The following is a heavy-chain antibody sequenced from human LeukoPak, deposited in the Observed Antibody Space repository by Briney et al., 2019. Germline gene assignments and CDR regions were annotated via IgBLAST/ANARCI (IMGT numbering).Heavy chain of an antibody. CDR1: GDSISSCY. CDR2: IYYSGST. CDR3: ARRYCSGGSCSSFDY. V-gene: IGHV4-59*01. Sequence: SETLSLTCTVSGDSISSCYWSWIRQPPGKGLEWIGYIYYSGSTNYNPSLKSRVTISVDTSKNQFSLKLSSVTAADTAVYYCARRYCSGGSCSSFDYWGQGTLVTVSS. J-gene: IGHJ4*02. D-gene: IGHD2-15*01.